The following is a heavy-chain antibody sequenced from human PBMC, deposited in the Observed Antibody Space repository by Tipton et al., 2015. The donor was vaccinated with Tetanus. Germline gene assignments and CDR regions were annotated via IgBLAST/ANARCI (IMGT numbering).Heavy chain of an antibody. J-gene: IGHJ6*02. CDR2: INQDGSAE. V-gene: IGHV3-7*01. CDR1: GYTFSAHT. Sequence: GSLRLSCKASGYTFSAHTMHWVRQAPGKGLEWVANINQDGSAEFYVDSVRGRFTISRDNSKNSLSLQMNSLRADDTAVYYCVRRWFGTQYYFGMDVWGQGTTVTVSS. CDR3: VRRWFGTQYYFGMDV. D-gene: IGHD2/OR15-2a*01.